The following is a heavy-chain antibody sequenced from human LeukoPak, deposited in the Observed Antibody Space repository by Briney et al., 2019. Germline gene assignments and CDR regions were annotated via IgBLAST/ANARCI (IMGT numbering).Heavy chain of an antibody. J-gene: IGHJ4*02. CDR3: ARVGGRGSIGGDC. D-gene: IGHD3-10*01. CDR2: IKSDGSAT. V-gene: IGHV3-74*03. Sequence: PGGSLRLSCAASGFTFRTYWMHWVRQAPGKGLVWVSRIKSDGSATTYADSVKGRFTVSSDNAKNKLFSQMSSLRAEDMAMYFCARVGGRGSIGGDCWGQGTLVTVSS. CDR1: GFTFRTYW.